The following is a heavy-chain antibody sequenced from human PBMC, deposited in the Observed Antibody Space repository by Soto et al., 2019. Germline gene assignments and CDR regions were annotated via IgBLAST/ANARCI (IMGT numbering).Heavy chain of an antibody. Sequence: QVQLVQSGAAVKKPGASVKVSCKASGYTFTSYAMHWVRQAPGQRREWMGWINAGNGNTKYSQKFQGRVTITRDTSASTAYMELSSLGSEDTAVYYCARVGRQTDAFDIWGQGTMVTVSS. CDR1: GYTFTSYA. CDR3: ARVGRQTDAFDI. V-gene: IGHV1-3*01. D-gene: IGHD1-26*01. CDR2: INAGNGNT. J-gene: IGHJ3*02.